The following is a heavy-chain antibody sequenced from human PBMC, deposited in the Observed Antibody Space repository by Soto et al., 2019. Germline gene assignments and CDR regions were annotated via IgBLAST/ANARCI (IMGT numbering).Heavy chain of an antibody. D-gene: IGHD6-13*01. CDR2: IIPIFGTA. CDR3: AAAPGSWSYYYYGMDV. V-gene: IGHV1-69*13. Sequence: ASVKVSCKASGGTFSSYAISWVRQAPGQGLEWMGGIIPIFGTANYAQKFQGRVTITADESTSTAYMELSSLRSEDTAVYYCAAAPGSWSYYYYGMDVWGQGPTVTVSS. CDR1: GGTFSSYA. J-gene: IGHJ6*02.